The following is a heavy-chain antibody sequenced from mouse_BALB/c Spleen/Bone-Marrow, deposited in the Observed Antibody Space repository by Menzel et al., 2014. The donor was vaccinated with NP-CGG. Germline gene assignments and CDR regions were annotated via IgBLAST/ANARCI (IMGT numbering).Heavy chain of an antibody. Sequence: EVKLVESGPELVKPGASVKMSCKASGYIFTSYLIHWVKQKPGQGLEWIGYITPYNDDTKYNEKFKGKATLTSDKSSSTAYMELSSLTSEDSAVYYCARWGGTPYFDYWGQGTTLTVSS. CDR2: ITPYNDDT. J-gene: IGHJ2*01. CDR1: GYIFTSYL. V-gene: IGHV1-14*01. CDR3: ARWGGTPYFDY. D-gene: IGHD4-1*01.